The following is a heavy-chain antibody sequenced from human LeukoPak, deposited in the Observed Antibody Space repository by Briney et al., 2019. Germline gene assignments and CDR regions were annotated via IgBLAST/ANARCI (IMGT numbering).Heavy chain of an antibody. J-gene: IGHJ4*02. CDR3: ARGAVVVVPAASEPFDY. D-gene: IGHD2-2*01. Sequence: ASVKVSCKASGYTFVDHYIHWVRQAPGQGLEWMGWINPNSGGTNYAQKFQGRVTMTRDTSISTAYMELSRLRSDDTAVYYCARGAVVVVPAASEPFDYWGQGTLVTVSS. V-gene: IGHV1-2*02. CDR1: GYTFVDHY. CDR2: INPNSGGT.